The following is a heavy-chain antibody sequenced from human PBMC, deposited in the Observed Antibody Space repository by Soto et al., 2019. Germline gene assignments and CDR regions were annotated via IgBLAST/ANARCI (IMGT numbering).Heavy chain of an antibody. J-gene: IGHJ4*02. D-gene: IGHD6-6*01. V-gene: IGHV1-69*01. CDR2: IIPIFGTA. Sequence: QVQLVQSGAEVKKPGSSVKVSCKASGGTFSSYAISWVRQAPGQGLEWMGGIIPIFGTANYAQKFQGRVTITADESTSTAYMELSSLRSEDTAVYYCAGARGALPVGGSSSTFDYWGQGTLVTVSS. CDR1: GGTFSSYA. CDR3: AGARGALPVGGSSSTFDY.